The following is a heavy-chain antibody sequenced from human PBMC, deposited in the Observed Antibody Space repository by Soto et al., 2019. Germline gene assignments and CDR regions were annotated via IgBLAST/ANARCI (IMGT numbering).Heavy chain of an antibody. CDR1: GGTFSSYT. D-gene: IGHD5-18*01. J-gene: IGHJ4*02. V-gene: IGHV1-69*02. CDR3: ASGRVDTARVEYFDY. CDR2: IIPILGIA. Sequence: QVQLVQSGAEVKKPGSSVKVSCKASGGTFSSYTISWVRQAPGQGLEWMGRIIPILGIANYAQKFQGRVTITADKSTSTAYMELSSLRSEDTAVYYCASGRVDTARVEYFDYWGQGTLVTVSS.